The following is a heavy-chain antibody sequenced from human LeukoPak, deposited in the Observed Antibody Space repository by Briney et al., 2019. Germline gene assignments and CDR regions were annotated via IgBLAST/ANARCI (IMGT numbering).Heavy chain of an antibody. CDR3: ATGIAAASYYFDY. CDR2: INPNSGGT. V-gene: IGHV1-2*02. CDR1: GYTFTGYY. D-gene: IGHD6-13*01. Sequence: ASVKVSCKASGYTFTGYYMHWVRQAPGQGLEWMGWINPNSGGTNYAQKFQGRVTMTRDTSISTAYMELSRLRSDDTAVYYCATGIAAASYYFDYWGQGTLVTVSS. J-gene: IGHJ4*02.